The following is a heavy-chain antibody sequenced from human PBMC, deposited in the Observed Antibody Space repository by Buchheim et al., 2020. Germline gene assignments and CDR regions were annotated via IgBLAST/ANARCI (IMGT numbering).Heavy chain of an antibody. V-gene: IGHV3-21*01. CDR1: GFTFSSYS. CDR2: ISSSSSYI. J-gene: IGHJ6*01. D-gene: IGHD1/OR15-1a*01. Sequence: EVQLVESGGGLVKPGGSLRLSCAASGFTFSSYSMNWVRQAPGKGLEWVSSISSSSSYIYYADSVKGRFTISRDNAKNSLYPQMNSLRAEDTAVYYCARDQRGLEQYYYYGMDVWGQGTT. CDR3: ARDQRGLEQYYYYGMDV.